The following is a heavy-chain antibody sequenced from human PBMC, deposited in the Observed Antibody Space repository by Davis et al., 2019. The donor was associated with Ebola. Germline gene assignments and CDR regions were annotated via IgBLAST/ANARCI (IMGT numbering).Heavy chain of an antibody. J-gene: IGHJ6*02. CDR1: GGSISSSNW. D-gene: IGHD3-22*01. CDR2: IYHSGST. V-gene: IGHV4-4*02. Sequence: MPGGSLRLSCAVSGGSISSSNWWSWVRQPPGKGLAWLGAIYHSGSTNYNPSLKSRVTISVDKSKNQFSLKLSSVTAADTAVYYCARDLGYYYDSSGYYGSRQDYYYYYGMDVWGQGTTVTVSS. CDR3: ARDLGYYYDSSGYYGSRQDYYYYYGMDV.